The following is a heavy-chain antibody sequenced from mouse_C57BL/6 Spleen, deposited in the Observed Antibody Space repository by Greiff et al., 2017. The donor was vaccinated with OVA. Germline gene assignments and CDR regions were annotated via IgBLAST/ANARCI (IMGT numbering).Heavy chain of an antibody. D-gene: IGHD1-1*01. CDR2: ILGYVST. J-gene: IGHJ3*01. Sequence: VKLQESGPGLVAPSQRLSITCTVSGFSLTSYGVSWVSQPPGQGLEWLGVILGYVSTNSHSALISRLSISKDNSKSQVFLKLNSLKTDDTATYYCAKDYGSSSFAYWGQGTLVTVSA. CDR1: GFSLTSYG. CDR3: AKDYGSSSFAY. V-gene: IGHV2-3*01.